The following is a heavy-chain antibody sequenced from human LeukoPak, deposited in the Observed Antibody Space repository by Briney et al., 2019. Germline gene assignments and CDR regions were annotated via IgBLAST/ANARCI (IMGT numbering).Heavy chain of an antibody. Sequence: SETLSLTCTVSGGSISSGAYSWNWIRQHPGKGGDCIGYIYYSGSTYYNPSLNSRITISVDTSKNQFSLRLGSVTAADTAVYYCARGSPNWGFLDYWGQGALVTVSS. CDR1: GGSISSGAYS. D-gene: IGHD3-16*01. CDR3: ARGSPNWGFLDY. CDR2: IYYSGST. V-gene: IGHV4-31*03. J-gene: IGHJ4*02.